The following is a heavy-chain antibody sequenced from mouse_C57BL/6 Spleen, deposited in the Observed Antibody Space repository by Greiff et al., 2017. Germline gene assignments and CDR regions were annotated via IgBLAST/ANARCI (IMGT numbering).Heavy chain of an antibody. CDR3: ARSGTVVATGYFEV. J-gene: IGHJ1*03. CDR1: GYTFTSYG. Sequence: QVQLQQSGAELARPGASVKLSCKASGYTFTSYGISWVKQRTGQGLEWIGEIYPRSGDTYYNEKFKGKATLTADKSSSTAYMELRSLTSEDSAVYFCARSGTVVATGYFEVWGTGTTVTVAT. CDR2: IYPRSGDT. D-gene: IGHD1-1*01. V-gene: IGHV1-81*01.